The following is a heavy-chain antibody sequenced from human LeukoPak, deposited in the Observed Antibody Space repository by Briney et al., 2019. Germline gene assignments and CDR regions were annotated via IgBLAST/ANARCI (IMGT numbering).Heavy chain of an antibody. J-gene: IGHJ3*02. D-gene: IGHD2-21*02. Sequence: GGSLRLSCAASGFTFSSYGMHWVRQAPGKGLEWVAVISYDGSNKYYADSVKGRFTISRDNSKNTLYLQMNSLRAEDTAVYYCAKLLAYCGGDCPTHAFDIWGQGTMVTVSS. V-gene: IGHV3-30*18. CDR2: ISYDGSNK. CDR3: AKLLAYCGGDCPTHAFDI. CDR1: GFTFSSYG.